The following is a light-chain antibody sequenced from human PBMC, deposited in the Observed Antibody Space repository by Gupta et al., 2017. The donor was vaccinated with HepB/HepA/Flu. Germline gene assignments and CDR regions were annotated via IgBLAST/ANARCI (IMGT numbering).Light chain of an antibody. V-gene: IGLV2-23*02. Sequence: QSALTQPASVSGSPGQSITISCTGTSSDVGSYNLVSWYQQHPGKAPKLIIYEVSERPSGVSNRFSGSKSGNTASLTXSXLQAEDXADYYCCSSAAGSTFVFGTGTKVTVL. CDR2: EVS. CDR1: SSDVGSYNL. J-gene: IGLJ1*01. CDR3: CSSAAGSTFV.